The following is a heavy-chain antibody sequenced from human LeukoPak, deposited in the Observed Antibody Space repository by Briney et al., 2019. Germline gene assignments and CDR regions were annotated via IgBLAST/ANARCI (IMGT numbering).Heavy chain of an antibody. Sequence: GGSLRLSCAASGFTFDDYAMHWVRQAPGKGLEWVSGISWISGSIGYADSVKGRFTISRDNAKNSLYLQMSSLRAEDMALYYCAKDGSVEYSSGRAFDIWGQGTMVTVSS. CDR3: AKDGSVEYSSGRAFDI. J-gene: IGHJ3*02. V-gene: IGHV3-9*03. CDR2: ISWISGSI. D-gene: IGHD6-25*01. CDR1: GFTFDDYA.